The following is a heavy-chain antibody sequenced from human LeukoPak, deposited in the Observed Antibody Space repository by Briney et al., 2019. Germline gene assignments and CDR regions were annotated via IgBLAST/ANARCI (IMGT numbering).Heavy chain of an antibody. V-gene: IGHV4-34*01. D-gene: IGHD3-3*02. CDR3: ARGRFSVYYFDY. CDR2: IIHSGAT. Sequence: PSETLSLTCGASGGSFSDYYWSWIRQPPGKGLEWIGEIIHSGATSSSPSLKSRVTILMDPSKNQFSLRLSSVTAADTAVYYCARGRFSVYYFDYWGQGSLVTVSS. J-gene: IGHJ4*02. CDR1: GGSFSDYY.